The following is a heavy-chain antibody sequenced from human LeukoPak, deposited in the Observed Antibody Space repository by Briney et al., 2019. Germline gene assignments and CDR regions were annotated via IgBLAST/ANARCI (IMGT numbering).Heavy chain of an antibody. D-gene: IGHD3-3*01. CDR2: IYYSGST. J-gene: IGHJ4*02. CDR1: GASISSSSYY. CDR3: ARHDVTIFGVVSATHFDY. V-gene: IGHV4-39*01. Sequence: PSETLSLTCTVSGASISSSSYYWGWIRQPPGKGLEWIGSIYYSGSTHHNPSLKSRVTISVDTSKNQFSLKLSSVTAADTAVYYCARHDVTIFGVVSATHFDYWGQGTLVTVSS.